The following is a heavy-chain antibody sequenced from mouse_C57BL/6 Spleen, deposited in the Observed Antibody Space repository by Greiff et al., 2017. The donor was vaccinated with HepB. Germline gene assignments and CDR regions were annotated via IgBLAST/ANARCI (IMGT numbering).Heavy chain of an antibody. Sequence: EVQLQQSGPGLVKPSQSLSLTCSVTGYSITSGYYWNWIRQFPGNKLEWMGYISYDGSNNYNPSLKNRISITRDTSKNQFFLKLNSVTTEDTATYYCARGRITTVVATEYFDVWGTGTTVTVSS. V-gene: IGHV3-6*01. CDR2: ISYDGSN. J-gene: IGHJ1*03. CDR3: ARGRITTVVATEYFDV. D-gene: IGHD1-1*01. CDR1: GYSITSGYY.